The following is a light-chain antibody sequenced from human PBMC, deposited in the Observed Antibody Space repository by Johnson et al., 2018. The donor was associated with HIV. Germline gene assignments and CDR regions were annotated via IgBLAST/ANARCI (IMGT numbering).Light chain of an antibody. V-gene: IGLV1-51*02. CDR3: GTWDSSLSAGRV. CDR2: ENN. Sequence: QSVLTQPPSVSAAPGQKVTISCSGSSSNIGNNYVSWYQQLPGTAPKLLIYENNKRPSGIPDRFSGSKSGTSATLGITGLQTGDEADYYCGTWDSSLSAGRVSGTGPKVTVL. CDR1: SSNIGNNY. J-gene: IGLJ1*01.